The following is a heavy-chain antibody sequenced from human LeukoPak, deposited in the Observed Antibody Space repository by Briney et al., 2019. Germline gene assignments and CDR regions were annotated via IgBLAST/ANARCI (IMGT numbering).Heavy chain of an antibody. V-gene: IGHV3-30*18. CDR1: GFTFSSYG. CDR3: AKDRSSSWFTFDY. CDR2: ISYDGSNK. D-gene: IGHD6-13*01. J-gene: IGHJ4*02. Sequence: GRSLRLSCAASGFTFSSYGMHWVRQAPGKGLEWVAVISYDGSNKYYADSVKGRFTISRGNSKNTLYLQMNSLRAEDTAVYYCAKDRSSSWFTFDYWGQGTLVTVSS.